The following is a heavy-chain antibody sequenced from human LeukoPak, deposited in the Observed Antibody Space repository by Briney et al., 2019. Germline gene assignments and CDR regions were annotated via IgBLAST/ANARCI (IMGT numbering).Heavy chain of an antibody. CDR3: ARNLVGAPRYFDF. CDR2: INHSGST. CDR1: GGSFSGYN. V-gene: IGHV4-34*01. D-gene: IGHD1-26*01. Sequence: SETLSLTCAVYGGSFSGYNWSWIRRPPGKGLEWIGEINHSGSTNYNPSLKSRVTISVDTSKNQFSLKLTSVTAADTAVYYCARNLVGAPRYFDFWGQGTLVTVSS. J-gene: IGHJ4*02.